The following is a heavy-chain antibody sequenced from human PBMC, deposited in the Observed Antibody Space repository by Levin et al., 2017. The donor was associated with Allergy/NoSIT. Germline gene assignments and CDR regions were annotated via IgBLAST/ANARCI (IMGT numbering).Heavy chain of an antibody. CDR3: ARALSGSYFDY. V-gene: IGHV3-30-3*01. J-gene: IGHJ4*02. CDR2: TSYDGSND. CDR1: GFSFGDFP. Sequence: GGSLRLSCAASGFSFGDFPMIWVRQGQGKGLEWVTSTSYDGSNDNYAGSVRGRFTISRDNSKNALYLQMNSLRVEDTAVYYCARALSGSYFDYWGQGTLVTVSS. D-gene: IGHD3-10*01.